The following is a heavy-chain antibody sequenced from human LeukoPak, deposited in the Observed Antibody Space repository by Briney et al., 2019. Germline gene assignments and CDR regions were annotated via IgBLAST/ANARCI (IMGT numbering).Heavy chain of an antibody. CDR3: ARNLYYYDSSGYAMDV. V-gene: IGHV1-2*02. J-gene: IGHJ6*03. CDR1: GYTFTGYY. Sequence: ASVKVSCKASGYTFTGYYMHWVRQAPGQGLEWMGWINPNSGGTNYAQKFQGRVTMTRDTSISTAYVELSRLRSDDTAVYYCARNLYYYDSSGYAMDVWGKGTTVTVSS. D-gene: IGHD3-22*01. CDR2: INPNSGGT.